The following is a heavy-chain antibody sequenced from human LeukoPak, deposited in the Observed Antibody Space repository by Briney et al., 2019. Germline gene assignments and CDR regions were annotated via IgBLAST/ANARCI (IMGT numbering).Heavy chain of an antibody. CDR2: ISSSSDYR. J-gene: IGHJ4*02. D-gene: IGHD3-16*02. CDR1: GFTFNSHS. CDR3: ASRSEFDY. V-gene: IGHV3-21*01. Sequence: GGSLRLSCAASGFTFNSHSMNWVRQTPGKGLEWVSSISSSSDYRDYADSVKGRLTISRDNAKNSLYLQMNSLRVEDTAVYYCASRSEFDYWGQGTLVTVSS.